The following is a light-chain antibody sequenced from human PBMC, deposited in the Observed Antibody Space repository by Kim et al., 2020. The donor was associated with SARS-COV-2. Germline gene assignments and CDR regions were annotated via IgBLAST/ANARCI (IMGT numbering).Light chain of an antibody. CDR2: GNT. CDR1: NSNIGAGYD. CDR3: LSYDSSLSGWV. Sequence: QSVLTQPPSVSGAPGQRVTISCTGTNSNIGAGYDIHWYQQLPGTAPKLLIHGNTNQPSGDPDRFSGSKSHTSASLAITGLQADDEDDYYCLSYDSSLSGWVFGGGTQLTVL. V-gene: IGLV1-40*01. J-gene: IGLJ3*02.